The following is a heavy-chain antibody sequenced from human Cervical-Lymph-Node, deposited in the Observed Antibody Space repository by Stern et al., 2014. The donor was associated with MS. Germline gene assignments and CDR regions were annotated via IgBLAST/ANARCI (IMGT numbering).Heavy chain of an antibody. CDR3: ARLSTAVDF. J-gene: IGHJ4*02. V-gene: IGHV4-59*08. CDR1: GGSISSRY. Sequence: VHLVESGPGLVKPSETLSLTCAVSGGSISSRYWGWIRQPPGKGLEWIGLISHSGDTKYNPSLKSRVTLSLDTSKNQLSLKVNFVTAADTAVYYCARLSTAVDFWGQGTLVTVSS. CDR2: ISHSGDT.